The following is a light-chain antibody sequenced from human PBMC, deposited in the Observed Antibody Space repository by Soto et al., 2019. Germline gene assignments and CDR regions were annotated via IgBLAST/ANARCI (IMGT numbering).Light chain of an antibody. CDR2: EAS. Sequence: IHLTQSPSLLSASXGDRVTITCRASHDICTYLAWYQQKPGXAPKLRLYEASTLQTGAPSRCSGSGSVTAFTPTISGLLPEDFATYHCQQLNTLPFTVGQGTRLEIK. CDR3: QQLNTLPFT. V-gene: IGKV1-9*01. J-gene: IGKJ5*01. CDR1: HDICTY.